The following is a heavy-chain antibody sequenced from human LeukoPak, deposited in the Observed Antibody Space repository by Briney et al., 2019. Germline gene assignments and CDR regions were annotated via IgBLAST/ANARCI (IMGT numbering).Heavy chain of an antibody. V-gene: IGHV3-30*03. Sequence: GGSLRLSCAASGFTFSNYGVHWVRHAPGKGLEWVAVISYDGSNKYYADSVKGRFTISRDNSKNTLYLQMNSLRAEDTAVYYCARRTKLGNIDYWGQGTLVTVSS. CDR2: ISYDGSNK. CDR1: GFTFSNYG. J-gene: IGHJ4*02. CDR3: ARRTKLGNIDY. D-gene: IGHD1-7*01.